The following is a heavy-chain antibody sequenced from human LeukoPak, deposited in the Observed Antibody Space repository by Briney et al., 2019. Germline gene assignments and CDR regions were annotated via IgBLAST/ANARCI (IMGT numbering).Heavy chain of an antibody. CDR2: ISGSGDTA. CDR1: GFTFSTYA. J-gene: IGHJ4*02. CDR3: AKARDDYGQPFDY. V-gene: IGHV3-23*01. D-gene: IGHD4/OR15-4a*01. Sequence: GGSLRLSCAASGFTFSTYAMSWLRQAPGKGLEWVSVISGSGDTAYYADSVKGRFAISRDNSKNTLSLQMNSLRAEDTAVYYCAKARDDYGQPFDYWGQGTLVTVSS.